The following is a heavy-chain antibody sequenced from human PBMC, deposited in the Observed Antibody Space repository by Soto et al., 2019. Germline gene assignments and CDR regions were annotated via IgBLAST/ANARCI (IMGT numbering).Heavy chain of an antibody. D-gene: IGHD3-10*01. Sequence: QVQLVQSGAEVKKPGASVKVSCKASGYTFTSYAISWVRQAPGQGLEWMGWISAYNGNTNYAQKLQGRVTMATDTATSRAYMELRSLGSDDTAVYYCARGWFGEFVDYFDFWGQGTLVTVSS. CDR3: ARGWFGEFVDYFDF. CDR1: GYTFTSYA. CDR2: ISAYNGNT. V-gene: IGHV1-18*01. J-gene: IGHJ4*02.